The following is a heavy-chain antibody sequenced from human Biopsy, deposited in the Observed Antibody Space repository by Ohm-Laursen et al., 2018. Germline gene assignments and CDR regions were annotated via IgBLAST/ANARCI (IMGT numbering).Heavy chain of an antibody. CDR2: IDWAGDT. CDR3: ARASASQYYGVDV. J-gene: IGHJ6*02. CDR1: GFSFTTVGMR. Sequence: PTQTLTLTYTFSGFSFTTVGMRVTWIRQAPGKALEWLAHIDWAGDTRHSASLKTRLSISKDTFKDQVVLTMTDIDPVDTATYYCARASASQYYGVDVWGQGTSDTVSS. D-gene: IGHD1-26*01. V-gene: IGHV2-70*04.